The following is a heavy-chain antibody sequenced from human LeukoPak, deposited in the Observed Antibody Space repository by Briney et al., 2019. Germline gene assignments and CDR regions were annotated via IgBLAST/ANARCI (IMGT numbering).Heavy chain of an antibody. V-gene: IGHV4-59*08. J-gene: IGHJ4*02. Sequence: SETLSLTCTVSGGPISSYYWSWIRQPPGKGLEWIGYIYYRRNTNYNPSLKSQVTMSVDTSKNQFSLRLNSVTAADTAVYYCARSLYSSRFDYWGQGALVTVSS. D-gene: IGHD6-13*01. CDR3: ARSLYSSRFDY. CDR2: IYYRRNT. CDR1: GGPISSYY.